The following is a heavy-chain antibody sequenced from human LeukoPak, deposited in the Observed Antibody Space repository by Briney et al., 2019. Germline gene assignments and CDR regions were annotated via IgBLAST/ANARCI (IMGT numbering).Heavy chain of an antibody. CDR3: ARDQYDTWSRRGNFDS. V-gene: IGHV3-7*03. Sequence: GGSLRLSCVASGFTFGKYWMSWVRQAPEKGLEWVANIKLDGSEKNYVDPVKGRFTISRDNTKNSLYLQMNSLRAEDTAVFYCARDQYDTWSRRGNFDSWGQGTLVIVSS. J-gene: IGHJ4*02. D-gene: IGHD3-3*01. CDR1: GFTFGKYW. CDR2: IKLDGSEK.